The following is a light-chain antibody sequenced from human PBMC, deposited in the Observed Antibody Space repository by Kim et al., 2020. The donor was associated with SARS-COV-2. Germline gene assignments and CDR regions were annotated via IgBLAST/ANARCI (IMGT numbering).Light chain of an antibody. V-gene: IGKV3D-15*01. CDR2: GAS. J-gene: IGKJ5*01. CDR1: QSVRTK. Sequence: SPGERAPLACRASQSVRTKLAWYQQKPGQAPRLLIYGASTRATGIPARFSGSGSGTDFTLTINNLQSEDFAVYFCQQYDNWPPITFGQGTRLEIK. CDR3: QQYDNWPPIT.